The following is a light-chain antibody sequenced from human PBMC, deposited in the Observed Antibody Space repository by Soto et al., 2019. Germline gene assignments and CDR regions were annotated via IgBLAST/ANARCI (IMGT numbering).Light chain of an antibody. CDR1: QSINNW. CDR2: KTS. J-gene: IGKJ4*01. Sequence: DIQMTQSPSTLSASVGDRVTITCRASQSINNWLAWYQQKPGKAPKLLIYKTSDLESGVPSRFSGSGSGTEFSLTISSLQPDDFATYYCQQYKSFSLTVGGGTRVEVK. CDR3: QQYKSFSLT. V-gene: IGKV1-5*03.